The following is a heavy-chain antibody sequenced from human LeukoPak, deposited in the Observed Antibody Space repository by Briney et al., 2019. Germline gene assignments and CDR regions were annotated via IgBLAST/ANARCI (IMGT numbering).Heavy chain of an antibody. CDR3: AATSHYNYGSGPDY. CDR2: IYYSGST. J-gene: IGHJ4*02. CDR1: GGSISSYY. Sequence: SETLSLTCTVSGGSISSYYWTWIRQPPGRGLEWIGYIYYSGSTNYNPSLKSRLTISVDTSKKQFSLKLSSVTAADTAVYFCAATSHYNYGSGPDYWGQGTLVTVSS. V-gene: IGHV4-59*01. D-gene: IGHD3-10*01.